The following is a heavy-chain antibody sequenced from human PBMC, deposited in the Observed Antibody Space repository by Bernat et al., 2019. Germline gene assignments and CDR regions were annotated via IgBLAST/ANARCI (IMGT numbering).Heavy chain of an antibody. CDR3: AKARYYYGSGSYSDYFDY. D-gene: IGHD3-10*01. J-gene: IGHJ4*02. V-gene: IGHV3-9*01. Sequence: EVQLVESGGGLVQPGRSLRLSCAASGFTFGDYAMHWVRQAPGKGLEWVAGISWNGGSIGYADSVKGRFTISRDNAKNSLYLQMNSLRAEDTALYYCAKARYYYGSGSYSDYFDYWGQGPLVTVSS. CDR2: ISWNGGSI. CDR1: GFTFGDYA.